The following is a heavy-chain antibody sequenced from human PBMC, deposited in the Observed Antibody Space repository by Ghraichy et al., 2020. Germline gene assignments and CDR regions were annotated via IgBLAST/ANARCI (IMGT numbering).Heavy chain of an antibody. CDR3: ARREDIVEDEDAFDI. D-gene: IGHD5-12*01. J-gene: IGHJ3*02. CDR1: GGSISSSSYY. V-gene: IGHV4-39*01. Sequence: SETLSLTCTVSGGSISSSSYYWGWIRQPPGKGLEWIGSIYYSGSTYYNPSLKSRVTISVDTSKNQFSLKLSSVTAADTAVYYCARREDIVEDEDAFDIWGQGTMVTVSS. CDR2: IYYSGST.